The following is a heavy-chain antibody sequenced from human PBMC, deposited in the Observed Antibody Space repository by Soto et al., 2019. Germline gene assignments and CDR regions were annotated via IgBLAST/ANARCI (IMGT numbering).Heavy chain of an antibody. V-gene: IGHV3-33*01. CDR3: ARGRTLSHYYYGMDV. CDR1: GFTFSSYG. J-gene: IGHJ6*02. Sequence: QVQLVESGGGVVQPGRSLRLSCAASGFTFSSYGMHWVRQAPGKGLEWVAVIWYDGSNKYYADSVKVRSTISRDNSKNTLYLQMNSLRAEDTAVYYCARGRTLSHYYYGMDVWGQGTTVTVSS. CDR2: IWYDGSNK.